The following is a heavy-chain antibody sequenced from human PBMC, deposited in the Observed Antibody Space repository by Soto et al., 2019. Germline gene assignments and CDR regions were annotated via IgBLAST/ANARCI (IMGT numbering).Heavy chain of an antibody. CDR1: GFTFSSYG. D-gene: IGHD2-15*01. V-gene: IGHV3-33*01. J-gene: IGHJ6*02. CDR2: IWYDGSNK. Sequence: GGSLRLSCAASGFTFSSYGMHWVRQAPGKGLEWVAVIWYDGSNKYYADSVKGRFTISRDNSKNTLYLQMNSLRAEDTAVYYCARDPGCSRYCYYYGMDVWGQGTTVTVSS. CDR3: ARDPGCSRYCYYYGMDV.